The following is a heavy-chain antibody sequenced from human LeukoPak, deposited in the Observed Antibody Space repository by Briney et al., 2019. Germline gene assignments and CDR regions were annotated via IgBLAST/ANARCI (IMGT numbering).Heavy chain of an antibody. Sequence: SETLSLTRTVSGGSISSSSYCWGWIRQPPGKGLEWIGSIYYSGSTYYNPSPKSRVTISVDTSKNQFSLKLSSVTAADTAVYYCARRLAGTEDYWGQGTLVTVSS. J-gene: IGHJ4*02. CDR3: ARRLAGTEDY. V-gene: IGHV4-39*01. D-gene: IGHD6-13*01. CDR2: IYYSGST. CDR1: GGSISSSSYC.